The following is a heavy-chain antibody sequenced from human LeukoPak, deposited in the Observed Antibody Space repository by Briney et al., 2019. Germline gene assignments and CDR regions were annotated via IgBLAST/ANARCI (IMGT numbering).Heavy chain of an antibody. V-gene: IGHV4-31*03. Sequence: PSQTLSLTCTVSGGSISSGGYYWSWIRQHPGKGLEWIGYIYYSGSTYYNPSPKSRVTISVDTSKNQFSLKLSSVTAADTAVYYCARVATYYYDSSGYYYFDYWGQGTLVTVSS. CDR2: IYYSGST. CDR3: ARVATYYYDSSGYYYFDY. CDR1: GGSISSGGYY. J-gene: IGHJ4*02. D-gene: IGHD3-22*01.